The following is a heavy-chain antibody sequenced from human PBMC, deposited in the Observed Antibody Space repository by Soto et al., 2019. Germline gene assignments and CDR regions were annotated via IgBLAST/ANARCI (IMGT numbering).Heavy chain of an antibody. Sequence: SETLSLTCTVSGGSISSGDYYWSWIRQHPGKGLEWIGNFYYSGSTYYNPSLKSRITISVDTSKNQFSLRLSSLTAADTAVYYCARVSDSSYPRYYYYGMDGWGQGNTVTVSS. J-gene: IGHJ6*02. CDR3: ARVSDSSYPRYYYYGMDG. V-gene: IGHV4-31*03. CDR2: FYYSGST. D-gene: IGHD6-6*01. CDR1: GGSISSGDYY.